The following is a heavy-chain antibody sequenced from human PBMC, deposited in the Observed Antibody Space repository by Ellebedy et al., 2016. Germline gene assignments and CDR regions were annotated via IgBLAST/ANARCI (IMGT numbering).Heavy chain of an antibody. CDR3: ARAGIGSSPDY. V-gene: IGHV1-18*04. CDR1: GYTFTSYY. J-gene: IGHJ4*02. CDR2: ISAYNGNT. Sequence: ASVKVSCKASGYTFTSYYMHWVRQAPGQGLEWMGWISAYNGNTNYAQKLQGRVAMTTDTSTSTAYMELRSLRSDDTAVYYCARAGIGSSPDYWGQGTLVTVSS. D-gene: IGHD6-6*01.